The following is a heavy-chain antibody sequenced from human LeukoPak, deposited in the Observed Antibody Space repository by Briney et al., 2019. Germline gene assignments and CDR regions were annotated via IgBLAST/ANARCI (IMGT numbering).Heavy chain of an antibody. V-gene: IGHV3-30*02. Sequence: GGSLRLSCAASGFTFSSYDIHWVRQAPGKGLEWVAFIRYDGSNKYYADSVRGRFTISRDNSKNTLYLQINSLRAEDTAVYYCATRGGQLPGDYWGQGTLVTVSS. J-gene: IGHJ4*02. CDR2: IRYDGSNK. CDR1: GFTFSSYD. D-gene: IGHD2-2*01. CDR3: ATRGGQLPGDY.